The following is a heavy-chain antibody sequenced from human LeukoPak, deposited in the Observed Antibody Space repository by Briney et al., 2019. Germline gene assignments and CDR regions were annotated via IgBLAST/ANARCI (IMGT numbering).Heavy chain of an antibody. J-gene: IGHJ6*03. D-gene: IGHD1-26*01. CDR3: ARATWDPNYYYYMDV. CDR1: GFTFSSYE. Sequence: GGSLRLSRAASGFTFSSYEMNWVCQAPGKGLEWVSYISSSGSTISYADSVKGRFTISRDNAKNSLYLQMNSLRAEDTAVYFCARATWDPNYYYYMDVWGKGTTVTISS. CDR2: ISSSGSTI. V-gene: IGHV3-48*03.